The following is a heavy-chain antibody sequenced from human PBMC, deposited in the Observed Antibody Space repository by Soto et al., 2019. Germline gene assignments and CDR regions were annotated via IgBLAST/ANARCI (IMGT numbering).Heavy chain of an antibody. CDR1: GFAVSSKY. CDR3: VQTTGWPGFDF. CDR2: IYGGGTT. J-gene: IGHJ4*02. Sequence: EVQLVESGGGWIQPGGSLRLSCAASGFAVSSKYMTWVRQAPGKGLEWVSVIYGGGTTYYADSVKGRFTIATDTSKNTLYLQMNSLRAEDTAVYYCVQTTGWPGFDFWGQGTLVTVSS. V-gene: IGHV3-53*01. D-gene: IGHD6-19*01.